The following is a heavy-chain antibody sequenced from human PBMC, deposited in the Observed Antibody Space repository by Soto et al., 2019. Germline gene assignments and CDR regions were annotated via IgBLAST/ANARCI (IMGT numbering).Heavy chain of an antibody. CDR2: ISSSSSTI. CDR1: GLTFSSYS. D-gene: IGHD3-3*01. V-gene: IGHV3-48*02. CDR3: ASRYDFWSGYYVVETDY. J-gene: IGHJ4*02. Sequence: PGGSLRHSCAASGLTFSSYSMNWVRQAPGKGLEWVSYISSSSSTIYYADSVKGRFTISRDNAKNSLYLQMNSLRDEDTAVYYCASRYDFWSGYYVVETDYWGQGTLVTVSS.